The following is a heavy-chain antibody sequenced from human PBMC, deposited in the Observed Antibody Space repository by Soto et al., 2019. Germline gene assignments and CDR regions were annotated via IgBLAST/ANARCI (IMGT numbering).Heavy chain of an antibody. CDR2: MSYSGTT. J-gene: IGHJ4*02. V-gene: IGHV4-30-4*01. CDR1: GGSISSGNYY. Sequence: QVKLQESGPGLVKPSQTLSLTCTVSGGSISSGNYYWSWIRQPPGKGLEWVGFMSYSGTTSYNASLKSRVTISVDTSKSQFSLNLSFVTVADTAVYYCATMGTPATGLYYFDNWGQGTLVTVSS. CDR3: ATMGTPATGLYYFDN. D-gene: IGHD1-7*01.